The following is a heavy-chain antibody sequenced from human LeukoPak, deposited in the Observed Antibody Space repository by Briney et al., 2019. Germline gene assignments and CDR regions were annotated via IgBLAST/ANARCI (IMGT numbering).Heavy chain of an antibody. J-gene: IGHJ3*02. CDR3: ARGAYYYGSGSQKNAFDI. CDR1: GYTFTSYD. CDR2: MNPNSGNT. D-gene: IGHD3-10*01. Sequence: ASVMVSCKASGYTFTSYDINWVRQATGQGLEWMGWMNPNSGNTGYAQKFQGRVTMTRNTSISTAYMELSSLRSEDTAVYYCARGAYYYGSGSQKNAFDIWGQGTMVTVSS. V-gene: IGHV1-8*01.